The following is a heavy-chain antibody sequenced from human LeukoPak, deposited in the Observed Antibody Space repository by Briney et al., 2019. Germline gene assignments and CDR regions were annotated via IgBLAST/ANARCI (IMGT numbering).Heavy chain of an antibody. V-gene: IGHV4-30-4*01. CDR1: GGSISSGDYY. D-gene: IGHD3-10*01. Sequence: SETLSLTCTVSGGSISSGDYYWSWIRQPPGRGLEWIGYIYYSGSTYYNPSLKSRVTISVDTSKNQSSLKLSSVTAADTAVYYCATASGKEDPPGDYWGQGTLVTVSS. CDR2: IYYSGST. J-gene: IGHJ4*02. CDR3: ATASGKEDPPGDY.